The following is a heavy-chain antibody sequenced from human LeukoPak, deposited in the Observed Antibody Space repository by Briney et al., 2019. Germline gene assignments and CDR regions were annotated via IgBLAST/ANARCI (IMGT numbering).Heavy chain of an antibody. Sequence: PGGSLRLSCAASGFTFNNHWLSWVRQTPGKGLEWVANIKQDGTETYHVDSVKGRFIISRDNAKNSLYLQMNSLRAEDTAMYYCAIGATTAASWSQGTLVTVSS. V-gene: IGHV3-7*01. CDR3: AIGATTAAS. CDR1: GFTFNNHW. J-gene: IGHJ4*02. CDR2: IKQDGTET. D-gene: IGHD5-12*01.